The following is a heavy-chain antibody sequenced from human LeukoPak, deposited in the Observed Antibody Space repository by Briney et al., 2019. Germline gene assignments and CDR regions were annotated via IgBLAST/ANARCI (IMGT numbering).Heavy chain of an antibody. D-gene: IGHD6-6*01. CDR3: ARATDASRPKYDY. CDR2: MNPNTGNT. Sequence: ASVKVSCKVSGYTLTELSMHWVRQAPGKGLEWMGGMNPNTGNTGYAQKFQGRVTMTWDTSISTAYMELRSLRSEDTAVYYCARATDASRPKYDYWGQGTLVSISS. J-gene: IGHJ4*02. V-gene: IGHV1-8*01. CDR1: GYTLTELS.